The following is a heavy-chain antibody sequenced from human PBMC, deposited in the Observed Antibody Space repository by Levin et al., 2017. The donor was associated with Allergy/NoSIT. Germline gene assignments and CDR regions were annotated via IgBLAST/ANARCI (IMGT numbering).Heavy chain of an antibody. V-gene: IGHV4-61*01. D-gene: IGHD6-6*01. J-gene: IGHJ4*02. CDR1: GGSVSSASYY. CDR2: FYYSGNT. CDR3: ARVPHRLLDSNSEGGVDY. Sequence: SQTLSLTCTVSGGSVSSASYYWNWIRQPPGKGLEWIGYFYYSGNTNYNPSLKSRVTISVDTSQNQFSLKLSSVTAADTAVYYCARVPHRLLDSNSEGGVDYWGQGTLVTVSS.